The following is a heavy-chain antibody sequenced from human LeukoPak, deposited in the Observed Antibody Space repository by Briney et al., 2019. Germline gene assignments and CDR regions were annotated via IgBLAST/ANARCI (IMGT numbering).Heavy chain of an antibody. CDR2: INPNSGDT. CDR1: GYTFTNYY. D-gene: IGHD2-2*01. V-gene: IGHV1-2*02. CDR3: ARRDNDCSSPSCLGF. Sequence: ASVKVSCKASGYTFTNYYMYWVRQAPGQGLDWMGWINPNSGDTNYAQKFQGRVTMTRDASISTAYMELSRLRSDDTAVYYCARRDNDCSSPSCLGFWGQGTLVTVSS. J-gene: IGHJ4*02.